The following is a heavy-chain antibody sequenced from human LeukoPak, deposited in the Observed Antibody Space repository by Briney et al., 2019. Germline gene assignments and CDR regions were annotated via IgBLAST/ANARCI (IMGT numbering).Heavy chain of an antibody. J-gene: IGHJ6*02. CDR1: GAPITRYY. CDR3: AGPAGLPSFAMDV. V-gene: IGHV4-59*08. CDR2: IYYTGSA. D-gene: IGHD2-15*01. Sequence: SETLSLTCTVSGAPITRYYWSWIRQPPGKGLEWIGYIYYTGSANYNPSLKSRVSISVDTSKNQFSLRLSSVTAADTAVYYCAGPAGLPSFAMDVWGQGTTVTVSS.